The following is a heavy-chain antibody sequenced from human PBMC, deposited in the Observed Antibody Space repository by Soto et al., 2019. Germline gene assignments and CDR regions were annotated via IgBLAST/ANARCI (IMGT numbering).Heavy chain of an antibody. D-gene: IGHD4-4*01. CDR3: ARDDYKNCFDP. J-gene: IGHJ5*02. CDR2: IYYSGST. CDR1: GGSISSGGYY. Sequence: QVQLQESGPGLVKPSQTLSLTCTVSGGSISSGGYYWSWIRQHPGKGLEWIGYIYYSGSTYYNPSLKSXXTXSXXTSKNQFSLKLSSVTAADTAVYYCARDDYKNCFDPWGQGTLVTVSS. V-gene: IGHV4-31*03.